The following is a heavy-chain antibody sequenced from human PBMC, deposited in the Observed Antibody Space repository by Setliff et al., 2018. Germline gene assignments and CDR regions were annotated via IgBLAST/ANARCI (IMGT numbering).Heavy chain of an antibody. CDR2: IGGRGIST. CDR1: GFTFGDFA. V-gene: IGHV3-23*01. CDR3: AKGVGIQLWLRGDAFDI. D-gene: IGHD5-18*01. J-gene: IGHJ3*02. Sequence: PGGSLRLSCAASGFTFGDFAMTWVRQAPGKGLEWVSGIGGRGISTYYADSVKGRFTISRDNSKNTLYLQMNSLRAEDTAVYYCAKGVGIQLWLRGDAFDIWGQGTMVTVSS.